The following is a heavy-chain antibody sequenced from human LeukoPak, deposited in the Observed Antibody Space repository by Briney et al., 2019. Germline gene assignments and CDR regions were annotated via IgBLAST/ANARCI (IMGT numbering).Heavy chain of an antibody. D-gene: IGHD3-3*01. CDR1: GGAISSYY. V-gene: IGHV4-59*01. J-gene: IGHJ4*02. Sequence: SETLSLTCTVPGGAISSYYWSWIRQPPGKGLEWIGYVSYTGDASQNPSLRGRVTMSVDTSNNQVSLELSSVTAADTAVYYCARGWNYGDYWGQGTLVTVSS. CDR3: ARGWNYGDY. CDR2: VSYTGDA.